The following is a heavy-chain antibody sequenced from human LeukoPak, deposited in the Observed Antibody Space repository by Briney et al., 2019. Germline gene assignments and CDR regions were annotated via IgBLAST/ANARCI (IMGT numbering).Heavy chain of an antibody. CDR2: IIPIFGTA. J-gene: IGHJ1*01. D-gene: IGHD6-19*01. CDR3: ARGLAVAAPEYFQH. Sequence: SVKVSCKASGGTFSSYAISWVRQAPGQGLEWMGGIIPIFGTANYAQKFQGRVTITADESTSTAYMELSSLKSEDTAVYYCARGLAVAAPEYFQHWGQGTLVTVSS. CDR1: GGTFSSYA. V-gene: IGHV1-69*01.